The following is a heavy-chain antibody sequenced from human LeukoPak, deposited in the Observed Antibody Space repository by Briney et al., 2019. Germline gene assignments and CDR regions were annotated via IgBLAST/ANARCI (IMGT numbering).Heavy chain of an antibody. Sequence: ASVKVSCKASGYTFTSYDLIWVRQATGQGLEWMGWMNPNNGNTGYAQKFQGRVTITRNTSISTAYMELSSLRSEDTAVYYCARVGIATMVRGVIRFFDYWGQGTLVTVSS. D-gene: IGHD3-10*01. CDR3: ARVGIATMVRGVIRFFDY. V-gene: IGHV1-8*01. CDR1: GYTFTSYD. CDR2: MNPNNGNT. J-gene: IGHJ4*02.